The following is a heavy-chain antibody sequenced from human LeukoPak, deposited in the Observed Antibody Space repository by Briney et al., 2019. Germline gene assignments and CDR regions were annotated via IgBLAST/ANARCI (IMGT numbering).Heavy chain of an antibody. J-gene: IGHJ4*02. CDR1: GFTFSSNA. CDR3: ANGPRLFYY. CDR2: ISGSGGGT. V-gene: IGHV3-23*01. D-gene: IGHD6-25*01. Sequence: GGSLRLSCAASGFTFSSNAMSWVRQAPGKGREWVSAISGSGGGTYYAGSVKGRFTIPRDNSRNTLYLQMSSLRADDTAVYYCANGPRLFYYWGQGTLVTVSS.